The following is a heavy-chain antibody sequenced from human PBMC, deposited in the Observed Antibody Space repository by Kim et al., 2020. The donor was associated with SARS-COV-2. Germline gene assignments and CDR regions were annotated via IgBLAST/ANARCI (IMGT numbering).Heavy chain of an antibody. V-gene: IGHV3-11*01. CDR3: ARLITAAHDY. CDR2: KI. D-gene: IGHD3-10*01. Sequence: KIYYGDSLKGRFTISRDNAKNALYLQMNSLRAEDTAVYYCARLITAAHDYWGQGTLVTVSS. J-gene: IGHJ4*02.